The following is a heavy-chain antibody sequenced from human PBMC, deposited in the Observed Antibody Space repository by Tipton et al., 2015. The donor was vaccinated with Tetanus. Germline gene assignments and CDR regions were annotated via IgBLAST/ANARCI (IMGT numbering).Heavy chain of an antibody. V-gene: IGHV3-48*02. Sequence: SGFTFSSYSMNWVRQAPGKGLEWVSYISSSSSTIYYADSVKGRFTISRDNAKNSLYLQMNSLRDEDTAVYYCTRDPTYYYDSSGLRLGGAFDIWGQGTMVTVSS. CDR2: ISSSSSTI. J-gene: IGHJ3*02. CDR3: TRDPTYYYDSSGLRLGGAFDI. D-gene: IGHD3-22*01. CDR1: GFTFSSYS.